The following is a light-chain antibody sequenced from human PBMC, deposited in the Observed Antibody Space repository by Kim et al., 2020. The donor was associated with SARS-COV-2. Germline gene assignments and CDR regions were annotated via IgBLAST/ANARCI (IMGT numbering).Light chain of an antibody. CDR3: QAWDSTTVI. J-gene: IGLJ2*01. Sequence: SYELTQPPSVSVSPGQTVSITCSGDRLGNKYACWYQQRPGQSPVLVIYQDYKRPSGIPGRFSGSNSGNTATLTISGTQALDEADYYCQAWDSTTVIFGG. CDR2: QDY. V-gene: IGLV3-1*01. CDR1: RLGNKY.